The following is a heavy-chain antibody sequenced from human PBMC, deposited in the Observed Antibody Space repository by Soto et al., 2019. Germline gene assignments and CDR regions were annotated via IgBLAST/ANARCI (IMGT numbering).Heavy chain of an antibody. J-gene: IGHJ5*02. CDR2: IYHSGST. CDR3: ARVGVAADDWFDP. V-gene: IGHV4-30-2*01. CDR1: GGSISSGGYS. Sequence: SETLSLTCSVSGGSISSGGYSWSWIRQPPGKGLEWIGYIYHSGSTYYNPSLKSRVTISVDRSKNQFSLRLSSVTAADTAVYYFARVGVAADDWFDPWGQGTLGTVSS. D-gene: IGHD6-13*01.